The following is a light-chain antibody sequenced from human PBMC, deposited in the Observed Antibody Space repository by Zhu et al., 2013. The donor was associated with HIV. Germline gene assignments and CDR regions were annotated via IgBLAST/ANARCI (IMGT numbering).Light chain of an antibody. CDR1: QSVSSNY. V-gene: IGKV3-20*01. CDR3: QQYNNSPMCS. J-gene: IGKJ2*04. CDR2: GAS. Sequence: EIVLTQSPGTLSLSPGERATLSCRASQSVSSNYLAWYQQKPGQAPRLLIYGASSRATGIPDRFSGSGSGTDFTLTISRLEPGDSAVYYCQQYNNSPMCSFGQGTKLEIK.